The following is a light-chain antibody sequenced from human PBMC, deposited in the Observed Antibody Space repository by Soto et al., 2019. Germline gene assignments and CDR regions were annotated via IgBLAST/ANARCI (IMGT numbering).Light chain of an antibody. Sequence: DIQMTQSPSSLSAPVGDRVTITCRASQGISKYLAWYQQKQGKVPKLLIYASSTLQSGVPYRFSGSGSGTDFTLTISSLQPKDVATYYCQKYNSALLTFGGGTKVEIK. CDR3: QKYNSALLT. J-gene: IGKJ4*01. V-gene: IGKV1-27*01. CDR1: QGISKY. CDR2: ASS.